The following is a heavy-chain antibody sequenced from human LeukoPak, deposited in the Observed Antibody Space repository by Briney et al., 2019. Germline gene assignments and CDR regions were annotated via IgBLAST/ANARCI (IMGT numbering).Heavy chain of an antibody. V-gene: IGHV3-53*01. CDR1: GFTVSSNY. D-gene: IGHD2-21*01. CDR3: ARDEDPGGKIGLFTL. J-gene: IGHJ3*01. CDR2: IYSGGST. Sequence: GGSLRLSCAASGFTVSSNYMSWVRQAPGKGLEWVSVIYSGGSTYYADSVKGRFTISRDNAKNSLYLQMNSLRAEDTALYHCARDEDPGGKIGLFTLWGQGTMVTVSS.